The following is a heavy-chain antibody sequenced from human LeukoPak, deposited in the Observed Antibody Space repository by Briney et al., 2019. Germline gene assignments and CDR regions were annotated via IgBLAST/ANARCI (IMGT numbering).Heavy chain of an antibody. V-gene: IGHV3-23*01. CDR1: GFTFSSYA. Sequence: PGGSLRLSCAASGFTFSSYAMSWVRQAPGKGLEWVSAISGSGGSTYYADSVKGRFTISRDNSKNTLYLQMNSLRAEDTAVYYCAKSQLVVVITTSAFDIWGQGTMVTVSS. J-gene: IGHJ3*02. D-gene: IGHD3-22*01. CDR2: ISGSGGST. CDR3: AKSQLVVVITTSAFDI.